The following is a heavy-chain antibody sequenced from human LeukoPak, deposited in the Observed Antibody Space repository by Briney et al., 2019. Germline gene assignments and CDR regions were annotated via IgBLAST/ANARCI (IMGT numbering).Heavy chain of an antibody. J-gene: IGHJ5*02. V-gene: IGHV4-59*01. Sequence: PSETLSLTCSVSGDSISYFYWSWIRQAAGKGLEWIGYIYYTGSTSYNPSLKSRVTMSLDASKNQFSLELNSVTPADTAVYYCARGGNYWPQWWFDPWGRGTLVSVSS. CDR1: GDSISYFY. D-gene: IGHD1-26*01. CDR2: IYYTGST. CDR3: ARGGNYWPQWWFDP.